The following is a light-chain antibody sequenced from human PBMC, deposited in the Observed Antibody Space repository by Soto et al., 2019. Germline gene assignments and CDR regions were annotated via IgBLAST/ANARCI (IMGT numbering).Light chain of an antibody. Sequence: DIQMTQSPSSLSVSVGDRVTITCQASEDISNLLNWYQQKPGKAPNLLIYDASELETGVPSRFSGSGSGTDFILTINNLQPDDIATYYCQQYDDLPYTFGQGSKLDFK. CDR1: EDISNL. CDR3: QQYDDLPYT. V-gene: IGKV1-33*01. CDR2: DAS. J-gene: IGKJ2*01.